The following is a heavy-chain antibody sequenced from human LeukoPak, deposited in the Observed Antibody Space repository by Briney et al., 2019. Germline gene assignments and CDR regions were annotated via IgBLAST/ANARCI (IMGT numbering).Heavy chain of an antibody. CDR2: INPNSGGT. V-gene: IGHV1-2*02. CDR1: GYTFTGYY. Sequence: ASVKVSCKASGYTFTGYYMHWVRQAPGQGLEWMGWINPNSGGTNYAQKFQGRVTMTRDTSISTAYMELSRLRSDDTAVYYCARVGYDGNFGPPDYWGQGTLVTVSS. J-gene: IGHJ4*02. D-gene: IGHD4-23*01. CDR3: ARVGYDGNFGPPDY.